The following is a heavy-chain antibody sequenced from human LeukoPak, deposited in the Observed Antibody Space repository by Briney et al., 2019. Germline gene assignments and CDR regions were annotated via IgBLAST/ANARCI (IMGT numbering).Heavy chain of an antibody. CDR2: TYYSGST. J-gene: IGHJ6*03. CDR3: ARDGFLAAAGSNYYYYYYMDV. V-gene: IGHV4-59*12. CDR1: GGSISSYY. Sequence: SETLSLTCTVSGGSISSYYWSWIRQPPGKGLEWIGYTYYSGSTNYNPSLKSRVTISVDTSKNQFSLKLSSVTAADTAVYYCARDGFLAAAGSNYYYYYYMDVWGKGTTVTVSS. D-gene: IGHD6-13*01.